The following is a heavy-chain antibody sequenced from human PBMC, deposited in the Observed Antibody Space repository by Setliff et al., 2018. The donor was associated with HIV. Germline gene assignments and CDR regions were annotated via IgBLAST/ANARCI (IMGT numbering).Heavy chain of an antibody. CDR1: GFNFNTYS. D-gene: IGHD6-19*01. Sequence: AGGSLRLSCAASGFNFNTYSMSWVRQAPGKGLEWVSSISSSGTYIYYADSMKCRFTISRDKAGNSLYLQLNNVRAEDTAVYYCTRMIPPRSNRFSSGWFDYWGQGTVVTVSS. V-gene: IGHV3-21*01. J-gene: IGHJ4*02. CDR2: ISSSGTYI. CDR3: TRMIPPRSNRFSSGWFDY.